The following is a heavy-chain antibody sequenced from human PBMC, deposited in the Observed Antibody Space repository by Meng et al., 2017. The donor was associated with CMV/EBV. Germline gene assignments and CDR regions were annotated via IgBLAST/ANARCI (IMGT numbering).Heavy chain of an antibody. CDR2: ISSSGSTI. Sequence: GESLKISCAASGFTFSDYYMSWIRQAPGKGLEWVSYISSSGSTIYYADSVKGRFTISRDNAKNSLYLQMNSLRAEDTAVYYCARFSSNWGRGNYYYYGMDVWGQGTTVTV. V-gene: IGHV3-11*01. J-gene: IGHJ6*02. CDR3: ARFSSNWGRGNYYYYGMDV. D-gene: IGHD7-27*01. CDR1: GFTFSDYY.